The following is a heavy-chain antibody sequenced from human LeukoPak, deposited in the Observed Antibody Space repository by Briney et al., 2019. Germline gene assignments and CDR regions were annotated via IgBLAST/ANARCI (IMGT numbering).Heavy chain of an antibody. V-gene: IGHV1-69*04. CDR2: IIPILGIA. CDR3: ARSRIAVALYYFDY. J-gene: IGHJ4*02. CDR1: GDTFNSYA. Sequence: SVKVSCKASGDTFNSYAFSWVRQAPGQGLEWMGRIIPILGIANYAQKFQGRVTITADKSTSTAYMELSSLRSEDTAVYYCARSRIAVALYYFDYWGQGTLVTVSS. D-gene: IGHD6-19*01.